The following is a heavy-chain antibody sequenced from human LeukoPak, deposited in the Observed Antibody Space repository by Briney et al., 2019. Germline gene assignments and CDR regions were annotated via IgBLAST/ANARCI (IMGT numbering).Heavy chain of an antibody. J-gene: IGHJ6*02. D-gene: IGHD3-3*01. CDR1: GSTFTSYD. CDR3: ARVGLTYYDFWSGYSLTAYYYYYGMDV. V-gene: IGHV1-8*01. Sequence: ASVKVSCKASGSTFTSYDINWVRQATGQGLEWMGWMNPNSGNTGYAQKFQGKVTMTRNTSISTAYMELSSLRSEDTAVYYCARVGLTYYDFWSGYSLTAYYYYYGMDVWGQGTTVTVSS. CDR2: MNPNSGNT.